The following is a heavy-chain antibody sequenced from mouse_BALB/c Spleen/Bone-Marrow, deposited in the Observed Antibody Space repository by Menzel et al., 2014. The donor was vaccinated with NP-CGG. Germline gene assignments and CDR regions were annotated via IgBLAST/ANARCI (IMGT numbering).Heavy chain of an antibody. V-gene: IGHV14-3*02. CDR3: TRERHYYGSDALDY. CDR1: GFNVKDTY. D-gene: IGHD1-2*01. J-gene: IGHJ4*01. CDR2: IDSPNGNT. Sequence: VQLLQSGAELVKPGASVKLSCTASGFNVKDTYMQWVKQRPEQGLEWIGRIDSPNGNTQYDPTFQGKATITTDTSSNTAYLQLSSLTSEDTAVYYCTRERHYYGSDALDYWGQGTSVTVSS.